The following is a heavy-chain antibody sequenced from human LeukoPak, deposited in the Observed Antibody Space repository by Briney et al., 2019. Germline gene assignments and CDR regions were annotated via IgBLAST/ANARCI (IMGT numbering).Heavy chain of an antibody. CDR2: ISGSGGST. CDR3: AKDSMVAAIIEPNWFDP. CDR1: GFTFSSYA. Sequence: PGGSLRLSCAASGFTFSSYAMSWVRQAPGKGLEWVSAISGSGGSTYYADSVKGRFTISRDNSKNTLYLQMNSLRAEDTAVYYCAKDSMVAAIIEPNWFDPWGQGTLVTVSS. J-gene: IGHJ5*02. D-gene: IGHD2-15*01. V-gene: IGHV3-23*01.